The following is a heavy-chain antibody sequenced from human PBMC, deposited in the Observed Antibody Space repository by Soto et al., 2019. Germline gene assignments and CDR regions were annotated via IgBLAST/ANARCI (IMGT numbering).Heavy chain of an antibody. CDR3: ARESVPAYIHHTWFDP. Sequence: LSLTCTISGGSISSGEYYWSWLRQPPGKGLEWIGYNYYSGSTYYNPSLGSRVTISIDTSRNQFSLKLSSVTAADTAVYYCARESVPAYIHHTWFDPWGQVTLVTVSS. J-gene: IGHJ5*02. CDR2: NYYSGST. V-gene: IGHV4-30-4*01. D-gene: IGHD2-2*02. CDR1: GGSISSGEYY.